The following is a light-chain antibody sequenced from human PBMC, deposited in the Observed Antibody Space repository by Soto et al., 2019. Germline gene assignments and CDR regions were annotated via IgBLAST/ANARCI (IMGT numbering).Light chain of an antibody. J-gene: IGLJ1*01. V-gene: IGLV2-14*03. CDR3: CSYTSSSTPWV. CDR2: DVS. Sequence: SALTQPASVSGSPGQSITISCTGTSSDVGGYNYVSWYQQHPGKAPKLMIYDVSDRPSGVSNRFSASKSGNTASLTISGLQAEDEADYYCCSYTSSSTPWVFGTGTKVTV. CDR1: SSDVGGYNY.